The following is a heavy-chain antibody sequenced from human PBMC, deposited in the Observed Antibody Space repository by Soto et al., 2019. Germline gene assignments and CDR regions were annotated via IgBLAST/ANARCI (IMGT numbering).Heavy chain of an antibody. CDR1: GYSFTSYW. CDR2: INPGDSET. D-gene: IGHD3-3*01. J-gene: IGHJ4*02. CDR3: GKHATFYDFLGFYSFDY. V-gene: IGHV5-51*01. Sequence: GESLKISCKVSGYSFTSYWIAWVRQMPGKGLEWMAIINPGDSETKYSPSFEGQVIISADKSINTAYLQWSSLKASDTAMYYCGKHATFYDFLGFYSFDYWGQGTQAPSSS.